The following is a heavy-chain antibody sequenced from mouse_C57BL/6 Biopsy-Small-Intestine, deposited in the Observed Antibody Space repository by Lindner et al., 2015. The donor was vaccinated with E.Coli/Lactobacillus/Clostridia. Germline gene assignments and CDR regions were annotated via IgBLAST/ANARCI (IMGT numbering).Heavy chain of an antibody. D-gene: IGHD2-1*01. Sequence: VQLQESGPGLVKPSQTVFLTCTVTGISITTGNYRWSWIRQFPGNKLEWIGYIYYSGTITYNPSLTSRTTITRDTPKYQFFLEMNSLTAEDTATYYCARDRGNYYAMDYWGQGTSVTVSS. CDR2: IYYSGTI. CDR3: ARDRGNYYAMDY. CDR1: GISITTGNYR. J-gene: IGHJ4*01. V-gene: IGHV3-5*01.